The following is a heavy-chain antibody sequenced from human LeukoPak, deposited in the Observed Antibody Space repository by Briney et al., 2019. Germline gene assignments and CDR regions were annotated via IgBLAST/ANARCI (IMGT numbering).Heavy chain of an antibody. CDR3: AKESDYGDYVGY. D-gene: IGHD4-17*01. CDR2: INEDGSER. J-gene: IGHJ4*02. CDR1: GFTFSTSA. Sequence: QSGGSLRLSCAASGFTFSTSAMSWVRQPPGKGLEWVANINEDGSERRYVDSVKGRFTISRDNAKNSLYLQMNSLRDEDTAVYYCAKESDYGDYVGYWGQGTLVTVSS. V-gene: IGHV3-7*01.